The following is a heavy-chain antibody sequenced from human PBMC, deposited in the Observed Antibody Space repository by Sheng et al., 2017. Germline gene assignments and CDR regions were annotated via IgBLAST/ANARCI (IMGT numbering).Heavy chain of an antibody. V-gene: IGHV3-9*03. J-gene: IGHJ3*02. Sequence: EVQLVESGGGLVQPGRSLRLSCAASGFTFDDYAMHWVRQAPGKGLEWVSGISWNSGSIGYADSVKGRFTISRDNAKNSLYLQMNSLRAEDMALYYCAKSGYSSGWSYRGNDAFDIWGQGTMVTVSS. D-gene: IGHD6-19*01. CDR2: ISWNSGSI. CDR1: GFTFDDYA. CDR3: AKSGYSSGWSYRGNDAFDI.